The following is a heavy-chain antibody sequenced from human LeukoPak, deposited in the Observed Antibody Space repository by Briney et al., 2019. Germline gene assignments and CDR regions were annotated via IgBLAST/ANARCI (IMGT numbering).Heavy chain of an antibody. CDR1: GYSISSGYY. CDR2: IYHSGST. J-gene: IGHJ6*03. Sequence: SETLSLTCTVSGYSISSGYYWGWIRQPPGKGLEWIGSIYHSGSTYYNPSLKSRVTISVDTSKDQFSLKLSSVTAADTAVYYCARDRRLPYYYYYYMDVWGKGTTVTVSS. CDR3: ARDRRLPYYYYYYMDV. D-gene: IGHD5-12*01. V-gene: IGHV4-38-2*02.